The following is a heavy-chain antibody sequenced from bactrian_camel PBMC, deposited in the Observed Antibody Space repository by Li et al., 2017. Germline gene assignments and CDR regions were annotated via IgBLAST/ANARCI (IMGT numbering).Heavy chain of an antibody. D-gene: IGHD7*01. Sequence: HVQLVESGGGSVEIGGSLTLTCEASAADTSSTDCMGWFRRFPGAHREPVAHINRDGSAEYKNSVKGRFTVSRDNAKNTLYPEMNSLKPEDTAMYYCAAGTVVADLPSCSAIADTYTSWGQGTQVTVS. CDR3: AAGTVVADLPSCSAIADTYTS. J-gene: IGHJ6*01. V-gene: IGHV3S57*01. CDR1: AADTSSTDC. CDR2: INRDGSA.